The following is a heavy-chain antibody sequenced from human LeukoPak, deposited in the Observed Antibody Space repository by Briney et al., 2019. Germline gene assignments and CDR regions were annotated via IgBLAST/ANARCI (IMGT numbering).Heavy chain of an antibody. V-gene: IGHV3-30*02. CDR1: GFSLTTYG. Sequence: GGSLRLSCVASGFSLTTYGMLWVRQAPGKGLQWVAFMRSDGTSKYYGDSVEGRFTISRDNSKSTLYLLMNSLSAEDTGIYYCARDRPIKGGFDPWGQGTPVTVSS. J-gene: IGHJ5*02. CDR2: MRSDGTSK. D-gene: IGHD3-16*01. CDR3: ARDRPIKGGFDP.